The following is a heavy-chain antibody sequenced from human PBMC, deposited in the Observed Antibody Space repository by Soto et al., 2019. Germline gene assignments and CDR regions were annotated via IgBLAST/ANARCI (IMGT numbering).Heavy chain of an antibody. J-gene: IGHJ4*02. CDR1: GGSFSGYY. Sequence: SETLSLTCAVYGGSFSGYYWSWIRQPPGKGLEWIGEINHSGSTNYNPSLKSRVTISVDTSKNQFSLKLSSVTAADMAVYYCASYPKYYYDSSGYYPNWGQGTLDTVSS. V-gene: IGHV4-34*01. CDR2: INHSGST. D-gene: IGHD3-22*01. CDR3: ASYPKYYYDSSGYYPN.